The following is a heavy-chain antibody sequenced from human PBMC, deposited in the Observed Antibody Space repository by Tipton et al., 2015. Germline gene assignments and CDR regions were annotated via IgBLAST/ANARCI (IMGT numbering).Heavy chain of an antibody. CDR2: IYPGDSET. D-gene: IGHD1-26*01. J-gene: IGHJ4*02. V-gene: IGHV5-51*01. Sequence: QLVQAGAEVKKPGESLKISCKGSGYIFTSFWIGWVRQMPGKGLEWMGTIYPGDSETRYNPSFSGQVTISAEKSITTAYLQWRSLKASDTAMYYCVRRARRVGSHSYPYYFDYWGQGTLVPVSS. CDR3: VRRARRVGSHSYPYYFDY. CDR1: GYIFTSFW.